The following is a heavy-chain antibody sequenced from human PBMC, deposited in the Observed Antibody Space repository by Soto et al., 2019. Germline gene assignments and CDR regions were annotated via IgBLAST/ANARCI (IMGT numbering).Heavy chain of an antibody. Sequence: GGSLRLSCAASGFTFSSYSMNWVRQAPGKGLEWVSSISSSSSYIYYADSVKGRFTISRDNAKNSLYLQMNSLRAEDTAVYYCARLPLYGDSLYYYYYYMDVWGKGTTVTVSS. CDR1: GFTFSSYS. J-gene: IGHJ6*03. CDR3: ARLPLYGDSLYYYYYYMDV. D-gene: IGHD4-17*01. V-gene: IGHV3-21*01. CDR2: ISSSSSYI.